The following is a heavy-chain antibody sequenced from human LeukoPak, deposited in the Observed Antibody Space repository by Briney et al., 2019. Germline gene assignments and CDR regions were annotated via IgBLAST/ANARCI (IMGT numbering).Heavy chain of an antibody. Sequence: GGSLRLSCAASGSTFNIYAMSWVRQPPGKGLEWVSGISGSGGSTYYADSVKGRFTISRDNSENTVFLQMNSLRAEDTAVYYCAKDLKTLDAFDIWGQGTMVTVSS. CDR1: GSTFNIYA. CDR2: ISGSGGST. CDR3: AKDLKTLDAFDI. V-gene: IGHV3-23*01. J-gene: IGHJ3*02.